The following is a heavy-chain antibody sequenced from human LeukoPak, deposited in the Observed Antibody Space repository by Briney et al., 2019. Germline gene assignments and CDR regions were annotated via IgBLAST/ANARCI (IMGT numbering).Heavy chain of an antibody. CDR2: ISGSGDDT. CDR1: GFSFSTYS. CDR3: AKDEGDSGYSGYDSRPAFDY. Sequence: GGSLRLSCPASGFSFSTYSMSWVRQAPGKGLEWVSSISGSGDDTHYADSVKGRFTISRDNSKNTLYLQMNSLRGEDTAVYYCAKDEGDSGYSGYDSRPAFDYWGQGTLVTVSS. J-gene: IGHJ4*02. D-gene: IGHD5-12*01. V-gene: IGHV3-23*01.